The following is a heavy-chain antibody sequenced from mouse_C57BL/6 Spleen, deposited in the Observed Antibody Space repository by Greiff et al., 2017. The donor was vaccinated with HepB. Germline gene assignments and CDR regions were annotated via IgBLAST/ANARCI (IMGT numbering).Heavy chain of an antibody. CDR3: ARGKEFITTVVAPFDY. CDR1: GYTFTDYY. Sequence: DVKLQESGPVLVKPGASVKMSCKASGYTFTDYYMNWVKQSHGKSLEWIGVINPYNGGTSYNQKFKGKATLTVDKSSSTAYMELNSLTSEDSAVYYCARGKEFITTVVAPFDYWGQGTTLTVSS. V-gene: IGHV1-19*01. CDR2: INPYNGGT. D-gene: IGHD1-1*01. J-gene: IGHJ2*01.